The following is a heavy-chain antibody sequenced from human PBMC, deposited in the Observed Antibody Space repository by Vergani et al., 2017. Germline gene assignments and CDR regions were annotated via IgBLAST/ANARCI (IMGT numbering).Heavy chain of an antibody. D-gene: IGHD3-22*01. CDR1: GGSISSSNW. V-gene: IGHV4-4*02. CDR2: IYHSGST. Sequence: QVQLQESGPGLVKPSGPLSLTCAVSGGSISSSNWWSWVRQPPGKGLEWIGEIYHSGSTNYNPSLKSRVTISVDKSKNQFSLKLSSVTAADTAVYYCARAIKYYYDSSGYNNWFDPWGQGTLVTVSS. J-gene: IGHJ5*02. CDR3: ARAIKYYYDSSGYNNWFDP.